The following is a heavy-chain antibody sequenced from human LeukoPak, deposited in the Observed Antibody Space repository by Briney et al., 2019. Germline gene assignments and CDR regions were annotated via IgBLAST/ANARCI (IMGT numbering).Heavy chain of an antibody. V-gene: IGHV3-23*01. CDR2: MCGTAGCT. Sequence: GGSLTLSCQASGYTFYMYAMSWVRQAPGKGLEWVASMCGTAGCTFYPDSVKGRFTISRDNSKNVLYLRMNSLTAEDTAIYYCAKDRPNFHENSGHYYRRDGDSWGQGTLVTVSS. D-gene: IGHD3-22*01. CDR1: GYTFYMYA. J-gene: IGHJ5*01. CDR3: AKDRPNFHENSGHYYRRDGDS.